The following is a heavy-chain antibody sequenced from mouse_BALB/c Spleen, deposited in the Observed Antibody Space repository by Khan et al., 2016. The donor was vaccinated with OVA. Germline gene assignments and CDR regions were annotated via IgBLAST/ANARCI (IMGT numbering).Heavy chain of an antibody. CDR1: GYTFTDYN. V-gene: IGHV1-77*01. Sequence: VQLKQSGAELARPGASVKLSCKASGYTFTDYNINWMRQRTGQGLEWIGEIYPGSDNTYYNERFKDKATLTVDKSSSTAYMHLSSLTSEDSAVYFCTREWAAWFPYWGQGTLVTVSA. CDR2: IYPGSDNT. CDR3: TREWAAWFPY. J-gene: IGHJ3*01.